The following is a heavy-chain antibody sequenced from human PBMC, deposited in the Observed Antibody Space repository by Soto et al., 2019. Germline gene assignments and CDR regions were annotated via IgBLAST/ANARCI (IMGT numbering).Heavy chain of an antibody. CDR2: TYYRSKWYN. D-gene: IGHD6-13*01. Sequence: SQTLSLTCAISGDSVSSNSAAWNWIRQSPSRGLEWLGRTYYRSKWYNDYVVSVKSRITINPDTSTNQFSLQLNSVTPEATAVYYSARVGYHAYYGSGMGVWGLGTTVTDS. V-gene: IGHV6-1*01. CDR3: ARVGYHAYYGSGMGV. CDR1: GDSVSSNSAA. J-gene: IGHJ6*02.